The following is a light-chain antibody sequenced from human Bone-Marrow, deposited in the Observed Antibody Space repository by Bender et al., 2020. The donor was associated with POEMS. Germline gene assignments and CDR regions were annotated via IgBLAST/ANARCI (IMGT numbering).Light chain of an antibody. CDR1: KLENKK. CDR3: QAWDIGDSSTLVV. V-gene: IGLV3-1*01. J-gene: IGLJ2*01. CDR2: QNT. Sequence: SYDLTQPPSVSVSPGQTAKIACSGDKLENKKVCWYQQKSGQSPVLVMYQNTKRTSGTPERLSGSNSGNTATLTISETQAVDEADYYCQAWDIGDSSTLVVFGGGTKLTVL.